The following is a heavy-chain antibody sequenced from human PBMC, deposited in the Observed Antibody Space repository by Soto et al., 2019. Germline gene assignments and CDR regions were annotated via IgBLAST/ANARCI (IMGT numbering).Heavy chain of an antibody. D-gene: IGHD1-26*01. Sequence: GASVKVSCKASTYTFTSFGISWVRQAPGQGLEWMGWISGYNGHTNFAQELQGRLTMTTDTPTNTAYMELRSLTSDDTAVYYCARSGATRPDYDHGMDVWGQGTTVTVSS. J-gene: IGHJ6*02. CDR2: ISGYNGHT. V-gene: IGHV1-18*04. CDR1: TYTFTSFG. CDR3: ARSGATRPDYDHGMDV.